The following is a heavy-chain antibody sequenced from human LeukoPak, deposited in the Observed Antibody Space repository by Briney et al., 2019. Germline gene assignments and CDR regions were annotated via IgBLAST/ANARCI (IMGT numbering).Heavy chain of an antibody. CDR2: IYYSGNT. Sequence: SETLSLTCTVSGGSISSYYWSWIRQPPGKGLEWIGYIYYSGNTNYSPSLKSRVTMSVDGSKNQFSLKLSSVIAADTAVYYCARGGMATIFDVWGQGTLVIVSS. J-gene: IGHJ4*02. D-gene: IGHD5-24*01. V-gene: IGHV4-59*01. CDR1: GGSISSYY. CDR3: ARGGMATIFDV.